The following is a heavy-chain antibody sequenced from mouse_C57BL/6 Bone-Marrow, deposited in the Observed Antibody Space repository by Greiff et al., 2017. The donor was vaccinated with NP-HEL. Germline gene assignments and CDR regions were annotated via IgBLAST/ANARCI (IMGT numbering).Heavy chain of an antibody. CDR2: IDPETGGT. J-gene: IGHJ3*01. CDR1: GYTFTDYE. CDR3: TRGPCYDSSWFAY. Sequence: QVHVKQSGAELVRPGASVTLSCKASGYTFTDYEMHWVKQTPVHGLEWIGAIDPETGGTAYNQKFKGKAILTADKSSSTAYMELRSLTSEDSAVYYCTRGPCYDSSWFAYWGQGTLVTVSA. D-gene: IGHD2-4*01. V-gene: IGHV1-15*01.